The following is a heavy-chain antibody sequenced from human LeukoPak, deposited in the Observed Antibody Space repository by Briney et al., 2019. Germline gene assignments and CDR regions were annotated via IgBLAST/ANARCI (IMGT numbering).Heavy chain of an antibody. J-gene: IGHJ5*02. CDR2: INSDGSST. CDR1: GFTFSSYW. CDR3: ARGGYCSSTSCYAGWFDP. V-gene: IGHV3-74*01. Sequence: GGSLRLSCAASGFTFSSYWMHWVRQAPGKGLVWVSRINSDGSSTSYADSVKGRFTISRGNAKNTLYLQMNSLRAGDTAVYYCARGGYCSSTSCYAGWFDPWGQGTLVTVSS. D-gene: IGHD2-2*01.